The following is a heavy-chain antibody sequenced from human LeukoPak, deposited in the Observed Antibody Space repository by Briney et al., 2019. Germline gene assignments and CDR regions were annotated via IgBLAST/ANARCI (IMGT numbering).Heavy chain of an antibody. CDR1: GGSFSGDY. J-gene: IGHJ6*03. CDR2: INHSGNT. V-gene: IGHV4-34*01. CDR3: ARREPHGDYGGKIRYYYYMDV. D-gene: IGHD4-23*01. Sequence: SETLSLTCAVYGGSFSGDYWSWIRQPPGHGLGWFGEINHSGNTNSTPSLKSRVTMSVDTSKNQFSLKLSSLTAAATAMYYCARREPHGDYGGKIRYYYYMDVWGKGTTITISS.